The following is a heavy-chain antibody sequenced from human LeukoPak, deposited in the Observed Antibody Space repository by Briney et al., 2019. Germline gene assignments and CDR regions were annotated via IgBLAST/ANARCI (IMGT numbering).Heavy chain of an antibody. D-gene: IGHD2-2*01. CDR1: GYTFTSYG. J-gene: IGHJ6*03. CDR2: MSPNSGNT. CDR3: ARSSYCSSTSCYLTHYYYYMDV. V-gene: IGHV1-8*02. Sequence: ASVKVSCKASGYTFTSYGISWVRQAPGQGLEWMGWMSPNSGNTGYAQKFQGRVTMTRNTSISTAYMELSSLRSEDTAVYYCARSSYCSSTSCYLTHYYYYMDVWGKGTTVTVSS.